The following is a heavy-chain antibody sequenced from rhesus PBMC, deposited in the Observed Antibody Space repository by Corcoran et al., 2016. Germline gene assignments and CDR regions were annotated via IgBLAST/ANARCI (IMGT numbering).Heavy chain of an antibody. CDR3: ASDYGLI. J-gene: IGHJ5-1*01. D-gene: IGHD3-9*01. CDR1: GASLSGAY. Sequence: QLQLQESGPGLVQPSETLSVTCAVSGASLSGAYWSWIRQAPGKGLEWIGYIHGSCAYTVYNPPLKSRVTLSVATSKNLVSLDLRSVTAADTAVYFCASDYGLIWGPGVLVTVSS. V-gene: IGHV4-169*02. CDR2: IHGSCAYT.